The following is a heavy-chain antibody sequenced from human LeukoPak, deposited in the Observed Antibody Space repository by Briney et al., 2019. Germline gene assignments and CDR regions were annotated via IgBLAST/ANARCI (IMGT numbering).Heavy chain of an antibody. J-gene: IGHJ4*02. CDR2: ISGSGGST. D-gene: IGHD6-13*01. CDR1: GFTFSSYA. V-gene: IGHV3-23*01. CDR3: AKDEMMPRWTIAAAGTTD. Sequence: GGSLRLSCAASGFTFSSYAMSWVRQAPGKGLEWVSAISGSGGSTYYADSVKGRFTISRDNSKNTLYLQMNSLRAEDTAVYYCAKDEMMPRWTIAAAGTTDWGQGTLVTVSS.